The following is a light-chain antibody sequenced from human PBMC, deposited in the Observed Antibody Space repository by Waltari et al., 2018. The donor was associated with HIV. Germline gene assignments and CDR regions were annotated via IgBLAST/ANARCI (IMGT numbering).Light chain of an antibody. V-gene: IGKV1-27*01. CDR2: AAS. CDR1: QGISNY. J-gene: IGKJ3*01. Sequence: DIQMTQSPSSLSASVGDRVTISCRASQGISNYLAWYQQKPGKPPKLLIYAASTLQLGVASRLNGSGTGTDFTLTISSMRPEDFATYYCQKYSNAPFSFGPGTTVDIK. CDR3: QKYSNAPFS.